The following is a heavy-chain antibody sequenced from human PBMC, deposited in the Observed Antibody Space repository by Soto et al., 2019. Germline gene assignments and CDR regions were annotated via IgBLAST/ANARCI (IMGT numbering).Heavy chain of an antibody. CDR1: GFSLTTSGVG. Sequence: QITLRESGPTLVKPTQTLTLTCTFSGFSLTTSGVGVGWIRQPPGKALEWLALIYWDEDKRYSPSLKGRVTTTKDTSKNQVALTMTNMDPADTATYYCARDSSGWYGFDYWGQGILVTVSS. V-gene: IGHV2-5*02. CDR3: ARDSSGWYGFDY. D-gene: IGHD6-19*01. J-gene: IGHJ4*02. CDR2: IYWDEDK.